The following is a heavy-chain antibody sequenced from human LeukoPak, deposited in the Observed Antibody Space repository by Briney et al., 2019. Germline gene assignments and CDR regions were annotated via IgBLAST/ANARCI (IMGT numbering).Heavy chain of an antibody. D-gene: IGHD2-2*01. CDR1: GYTFTSYG. CDR3: ARADLGYRSSTSCYSGNWFDP. J-gene: IGHJ5*02. CDR2: ISAYNGNT. V-gene: IGHV1-18*01. Sequence: ASVKVSYKASGYTFTSYGISWVRQAPGQGLEWMGWISAYNGNTNYAQKLQGRVTMTTDTSTSTAYMELRSLRSDDTAVYYCARADLGYRSSTSCYSGNWFDPWGQGTLVTVSS.